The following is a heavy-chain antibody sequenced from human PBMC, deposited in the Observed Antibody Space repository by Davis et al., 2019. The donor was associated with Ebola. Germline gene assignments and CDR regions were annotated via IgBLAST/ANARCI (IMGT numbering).Heavy chain of an antibody. CDR3: ASSIAAAGRFDY. V-gene: IGHV3-30*03. Sequence: GESLKISCAASGFTFSSYGMHWVRQAPGKGLEWVAVISYDGSNKYYADSVKGRFTISRDNSKNTLYLQMNSLRAEDTAVYYCASSIAAAGRFDYWGQGTLVTVSS. CDR2: ISYDGSNK. D-gene: IGHD6-13*01. J-gene: IGHJ4*02. CDR1: GFTFSSYG.